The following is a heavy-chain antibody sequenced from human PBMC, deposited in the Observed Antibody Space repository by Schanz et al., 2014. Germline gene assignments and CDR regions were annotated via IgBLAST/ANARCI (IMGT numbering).Heavy chain of an antibody. Sequence: EVHLVESGGGLVKPGGSLRLSCGASGFTFSDYSMNWVRQAPGKGLEWVANIKEDGSKKYYVDSVRGRFTISRDNAKNSLYLQLNSLTAEDTAVYHCARDSRYCTGVDCKGDAFDLWGQGTLVTVSS. CDR3: ARDSRYCTGVDCKGDAFDL. V-gene: IGHV3-7*01. J-gene: IGHJ3*01. CDR1: GFTFSDYS. CDR2: IKEDGSKK. D-gene: IGHD2-8*02.